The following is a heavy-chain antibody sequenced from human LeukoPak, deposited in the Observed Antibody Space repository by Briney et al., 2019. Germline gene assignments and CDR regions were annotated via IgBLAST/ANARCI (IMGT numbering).Heavy chain of an antibody. Sequence: SETLSLTCTVSGGSISSGGYYWSWIRQHPGKGLEWIGYIYYSGSTYYNPPLKSRVTISVDTSKNQFSLKLSSVTAADTAVYYCARVKAYNRAFDIWGQGTMVTVSS. CDR1: GGSISSGGYY. CDR2: IYYSGST. CDR3: ARVKAYNRAFDI. J-gene: IGHJ3*02. D-gene: IGHD5-24*01. V-gene: IGHV4-31*03.